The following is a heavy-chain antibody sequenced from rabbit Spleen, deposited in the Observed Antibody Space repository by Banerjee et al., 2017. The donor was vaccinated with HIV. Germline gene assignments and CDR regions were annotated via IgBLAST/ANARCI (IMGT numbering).Heavy chain of an antibody. J-gene: IGHJ4*01. CDR1: GFSLSNNYW. V-gene: IGHV1S40*01. CDR2: IDPVFGIT. CDR3: ARDGAGGSYFAL. D-gene: IGHD8-1*01. Sequence: QSLQESGGGLFQPGGSLALTCKASGFSLSNNYWMNWVRQAPGKGLEWIGYIDPVFGITYYANWVSGRFSISRENAQNTVFLQMTSLTAADTATYFCARDGAGGSYFALWGQGTLVTVS.